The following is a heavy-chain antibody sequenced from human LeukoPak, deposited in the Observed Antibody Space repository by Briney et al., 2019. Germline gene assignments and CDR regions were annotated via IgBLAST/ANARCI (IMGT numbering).Heavy chain of an antibody. CDR2: IFPSGGEI. V-gene: IGHV3-21*04. Sequence: GGSLRLSCAASGFTFSSYWMHWVRQAPGKGLEWVSSIFPSGGEIHYADSVRGRFTISRDNSKSTLSLQMNSLRAEDTAFYYCAINGGGDSGYGNFDYWGQGTLVTVSS. CDR3: AINGGGDSGYGNFDY. CDR1: GFTFSSYW. J-gene: IGHJ4*02. D-gene: IGHD5-12*01.